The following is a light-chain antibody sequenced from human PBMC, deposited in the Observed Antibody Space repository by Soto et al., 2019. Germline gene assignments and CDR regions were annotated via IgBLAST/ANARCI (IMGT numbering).Light chain of an antibody. CDR2: DAY. CDR3: RQRHMWPIT. CDR1: QSFRGL. Sequence: EVVLTQSPVTLSLSPGERATLSCRASQSFRGLLAWYQQKPGQALRLLIYDAYNRATGIPPRFSGSGSGTDFTLTISSLEPEDSAVYYCRQRHMWPITFGQGTRLEIK. J-gene: IGKJ5*01. V-gene: IGKV3-11*01.